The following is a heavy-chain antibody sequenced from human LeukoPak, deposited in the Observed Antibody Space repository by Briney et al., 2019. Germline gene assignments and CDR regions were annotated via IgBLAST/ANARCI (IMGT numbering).Heavy chain of an antibody. CDR2: IYNSWTT. D-gene: IGHD6-13*01. J-gene: IGHJ5*02. CDR1: GGSISGYY. CDR3: ARDHGAAAGTRSWFDP. Sequence: PSETLSLTCTVSGGSISGYYWSWIRQPPGKGLEWIAYIYNSWTTNYNPSLKSRVTISSDTSKNQFSLKVSSMTAADTAVYYCARDHGAAAGTRSWFDPWGQGTLVTVSS. V-gene: IGHV4-4*08.